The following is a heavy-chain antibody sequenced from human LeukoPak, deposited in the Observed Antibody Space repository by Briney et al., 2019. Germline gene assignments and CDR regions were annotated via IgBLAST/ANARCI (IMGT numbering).Heavy chain of an antibody. J-gene: IGHJ4*02. CDR1: GGSISSSNW. CDR2: IYHSGST. D-gene: IGHD1/OR15-1a*01. CDR3: ARYQTGTMFAV. Sequence: SGTLPLTCAVSGGSISSSNWWSWVRQPPGKGLEWIGEIYHSGSTNYNPSLKSRVTISVDTSKNQFSLKLYSVTAADTAIYYCARYQTGTMFAVWGQGTLVTISS. V-gene: IGHV4-4*02.